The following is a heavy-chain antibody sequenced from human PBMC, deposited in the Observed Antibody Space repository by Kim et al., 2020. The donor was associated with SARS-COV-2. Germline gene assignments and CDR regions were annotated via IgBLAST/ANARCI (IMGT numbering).Heavy chain of an antibody. CDR3: TVHGLVSDAFDI. CDR1: GFTFSSYA. D-gene: IGHD6-19*01. J-gene: IGHJ3*02. CDR2: ISYDGSNK. V-gene: IGHV3-30*04. Sequence: GGSLRLSCAASGFTFSSYAMHWVRQAPGKGLEWVAVISYDGSNKYYADSVKGRFTISRDNSKNTLYLQMNSLRAEDTAVYYCTVHGLVSDAFDIWGQGT.